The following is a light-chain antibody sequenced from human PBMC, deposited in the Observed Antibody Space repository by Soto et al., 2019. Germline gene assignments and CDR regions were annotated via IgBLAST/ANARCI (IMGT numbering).Light chain of an antibody. CDR2: QVT. J-gene: IGLJ1*01. V-gene: IGLV2-8*01. CDR3: MSYAGGNRFV. CDR1: INDVGGYNY. Sequence: QSALTQPPSASGSPGQSVTISCAGTINDVGGYNYVSWYQQHPGKVPQLMIYQVTKRPSGVPDRFSASKSDTTPPLTISGLQAEDEGDYYCMSYAGGNRFVFGTG.